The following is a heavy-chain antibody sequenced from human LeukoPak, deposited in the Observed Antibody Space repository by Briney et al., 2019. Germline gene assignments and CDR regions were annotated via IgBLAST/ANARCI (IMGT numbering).Heavy chain of an antibody. CDR2: INHSGST. D-gene: IGHD3-22*01. CDR3: ARGPRYYDSSGYKLDY. J-gene: IGHJ4*02. CDR1: GGSFSGYY. Sequence: PSETLSLTCAVYGGSFSGYYWSWIRQPPGKGLEWIGEINHSGSTNYNPSLKSRVTISVDTSKNQFSLKLSSVTAADTAVYYCARGPRYYDSSGYKLDYWGQGTLVTVSS. V-gene: IGHV4-34*01.